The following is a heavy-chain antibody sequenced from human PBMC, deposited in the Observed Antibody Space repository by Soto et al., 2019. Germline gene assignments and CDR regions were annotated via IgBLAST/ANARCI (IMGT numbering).Heavy chain of an antibody. CDR3: TRGLLGGAPSYTFHGMDV. CDR1: GFTFSDHY. J-gene: IGHJ6*01. D-gene: IGHD1-26*01. V-gene: IGHV3-72*01. Sequence: EVQLVESGGGLVQPGGSLRLSCAASGFTFSDHYMDWGRQAPGKGLEWVARSRNRVNSHTTEYAASVKGRFTISRDESKSSLYLQMNSLNIEDTAVYYCTRGLLGGAPSYTFHGMDVWGQGTTVTVSS. CDR2: SRNRVNSHTT.